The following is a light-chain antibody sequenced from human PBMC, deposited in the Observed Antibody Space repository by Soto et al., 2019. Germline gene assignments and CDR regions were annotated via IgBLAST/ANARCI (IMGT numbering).Light chain of an antibody. CDR2: KTS. J-gene: IGKJ1*01. V-gene: IGKV1-5*03. Sequence: DIHMTQSPSTLSASVGDRVTITCRASQSISLCVAWYQQKPGRAPNLLIYKTSSLETGVPSRFSGSGSGTEFTLTISSLQPDDFATYYCQHYKDYSWTFGQGTKVEVK. CDR1: QSISLC. CDR3: QHYKDYSWT.